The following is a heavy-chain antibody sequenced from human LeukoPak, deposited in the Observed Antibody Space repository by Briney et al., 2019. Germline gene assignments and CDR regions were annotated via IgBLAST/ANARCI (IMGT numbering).Heavy chain of an antibody. V-gene: IGHV4-30-2*06. CDR2: IYHAGST. CDR1: GGSISSGGFY. Sequence: SETLSLTCTVSGGSISSGGFYWGWIRQSPGKGLEWIGYIYHAGSTYYNPSLKSRVTISVDRPENQFSLRLNSVTAADTAVYCARVRWGAEINSFDYWGQGTLVTVSS. CDR3: ARVRWGAEINSFDY. J-gene: IGHJ4*02. D-gene: IGHD1-26*01.